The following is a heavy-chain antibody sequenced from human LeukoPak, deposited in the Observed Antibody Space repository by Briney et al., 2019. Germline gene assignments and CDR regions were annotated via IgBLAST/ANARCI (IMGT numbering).Heavy chain of an antibody. CDR3: ARADGYSYVYGGNNWFDP. J-gene: IGHJ5*02. CDR1: GYTFTGYY. CDR2: INPNSGGT. Sequence: GSVKVSCKASGYTFTGYYMHWVRQAPGQGLEWMGWINPNSGGTNYAQKFQGRVTMTRDTSISTAYMELSRLRSDDTAVYYCARADGYSYVYGGNNWFDPWGQGTLVTVSS. D-gene: IGHD5-18*01. V-gene: IGHV1-2*02.